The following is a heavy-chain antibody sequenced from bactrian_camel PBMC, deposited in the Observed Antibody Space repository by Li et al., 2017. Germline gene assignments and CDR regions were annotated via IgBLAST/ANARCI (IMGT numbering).Heavy chain of an antibody. J-gene: IGHJ4*01. CDR2: INVGPGTT. Sequence: QLVESGGGSVQAGGSLSLSCATRGYTRRSGCLAWFRQAPGKEREGVAAINVGPGTTRIVDSVKGRFTISRDNAKKTVYLQMNSLKPEDTAMYYCARGPRVCSGGYRYLESAPYNYWGQGTQVTVS. D-gene: IGHD1*01. CDR1: GYTRRSGC. CDR3: ARGPRVCSGGYRYLESAPYNY. V-gene: IGHV3S25*01.